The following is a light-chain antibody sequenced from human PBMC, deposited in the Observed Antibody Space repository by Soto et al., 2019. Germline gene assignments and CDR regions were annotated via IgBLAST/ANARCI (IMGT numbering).Light chain of an antibody. V-gene: IGLV6-57*04. CDR2: EDD. CDR1: RGSIADNY. J-gene: IGLJ2*01. Sequence: NFMLTQPHSLSESPGKTVTISCTRSRGSIADNYVQWYQQRPGSAPTTLIYEDDQRLSGVPDRFSGSIDRSSNSASLTISELKAGDEADYYCQSYDSTNQHVIFGGGTKLTVL. CDR3: QSYDSTNQHVI.